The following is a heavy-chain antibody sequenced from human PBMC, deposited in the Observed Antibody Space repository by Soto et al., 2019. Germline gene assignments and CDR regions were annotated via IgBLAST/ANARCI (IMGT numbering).Heavy chain of an antibody. Sequence: EVKLVESGGGLVQPGRYLRLSCAASGFTFDDYAMHWVRQVPGKGLESVSSINCHSGSIGYGDSVKGRFAISRDNDKSTLQLQMNSLNVAETGVYYCVIDDIIIGYSGNFLYWCQGKLVSVSS. CDR2: INCHSGSI. CDR1: GFTFDDYA. D-gene: IGHD1-26*01. J-gene: IGHJ1*01. V-gene: IGHV3-9*01. CDR3: VIDDIIIGYSGNFLY.